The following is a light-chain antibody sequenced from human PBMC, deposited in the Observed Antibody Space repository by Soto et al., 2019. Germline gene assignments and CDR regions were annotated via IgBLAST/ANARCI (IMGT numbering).Light chain of an antibody. V-gene: IGLV7-46*01. J-gene: IGLJ2*01. CDR3: LLSYRGARPV. CDR1: TGAVTSGHY. Sequence: QAVVTQEPSLTVSPGWTVTRTCGSSTGAVTSGHYPYWFQQKPGQAPRTLIYDTSNKHSWTPARFSGSLLGGKAALTLSGAQPEDEAEYYCLLSYRGARPVFGGGTKVTVL. CDR2: DTS.